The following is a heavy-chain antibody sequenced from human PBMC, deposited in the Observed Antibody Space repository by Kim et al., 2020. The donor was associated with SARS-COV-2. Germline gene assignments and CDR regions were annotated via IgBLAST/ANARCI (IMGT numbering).Heavy chain of an antibody. CDR2: INQDGSEK. CDR1: GFTFSSYW. J-gene: IGHJ4*02. V-gene: IGHV3-7*03. CDR3: ASGLAVAGTGY. D-gene: IGHD6-19*01. Sequence: GGSLRLSCAVSGFTFSSYWMSWVRQAPGKGLECVANINQDGSEKYYVDSVKGRFTISRDNAKNSLYLQMNSLRAEDTAVYYCASGLAVAGTGYWGQGTLVTVSS.